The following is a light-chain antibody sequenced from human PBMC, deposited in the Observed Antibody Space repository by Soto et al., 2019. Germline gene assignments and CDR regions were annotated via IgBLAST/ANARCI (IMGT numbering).Light chain of an antibody. CDR3: SSYSSSSTYVV. Sequence: QSALTQPASVSGSPGQSITISCTGTNSDVGGYNYVSWYQQHPGKAPKFLIYDVSNRPSGVSNRFSGSKSGNTASLTISGLQAEDEADYYCSSYSSSSTYVVFGGGTKLTVL. CDR2: DVS. CDR1: NSDVGGYNY. J-gene: IGLJ2*01. V-gene: IGLV2-14*01.